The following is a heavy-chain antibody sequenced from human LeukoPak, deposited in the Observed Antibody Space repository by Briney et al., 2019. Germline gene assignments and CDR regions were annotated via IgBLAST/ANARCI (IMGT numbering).Heavy chain of an antibody. CDR2: IYYSGST. Sequence: PSETLSLTCTVSGGSISSSSYYWGWIRQPPGKGLEWIGGIYYSGSTDYNPSLKSRVTISVDTSKNQFSLKLSSVTAADTAVYYCASATEGTSGVRGVIGYYYYYYMDVWGKGTTVTISS. D-gene: IGHD3-10*01. CDR1: GGSISSSSYY. CDR3: ASATEGTSGVRGVIGYYYYYYMDV. V-gene: IGHV4-39*01. J-gene: IGHJ6*03.